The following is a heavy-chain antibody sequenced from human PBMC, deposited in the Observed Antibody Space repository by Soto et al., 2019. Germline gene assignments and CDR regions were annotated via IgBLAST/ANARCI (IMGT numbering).Heavy chain of an antibody. CDR3: AKDCRAGEAAAFDY. J-gene: IGHJ4*02. CDR1: GFTFSSYA. CDR2: ISGSGGST. V-gene: IGHV3-23*01. D-gene: IGHD6-13*01. Sequence: EVQLLESGGGWVQPGGSLRLSCAASGFTFSSYAMSWVRQAPGKGLEWVSAISGSGGSTYYADSVQGRFTISRDNSKNTLYLQMNSLRAEDTAVYYCAKDCRAGEAAAFDYWGQGTLVTVSS.